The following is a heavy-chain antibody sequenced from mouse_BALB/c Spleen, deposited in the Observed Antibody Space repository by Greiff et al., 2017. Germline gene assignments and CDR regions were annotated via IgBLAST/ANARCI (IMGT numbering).Heavy chain of an antibody. D-gene: IGHD1-2*01. Sequence: EVNVVESGGGLVQPGGSRKLSCAASGFTFSSFGMHWVRQAPEKGLEWVAYISSGSSTIYYADTVKGRFTISRDNPKNTLFLQMTSLRSEDTAMYYCARSGTTAFDYWGQGTTLTVSS. J-gene: IGHJ2*01. CDR1: GFTFSSFG. CDR3: ARSGTTAFDY. CDR2: ISSGSSTI. V-gene: IGHV5-17*02.